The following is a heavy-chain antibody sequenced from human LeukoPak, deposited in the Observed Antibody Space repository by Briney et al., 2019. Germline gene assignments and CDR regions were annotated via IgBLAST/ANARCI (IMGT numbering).Heavy chain of an antibody. V-gene: IGHV4-34*01. J-gene: IGHJ3*02. CDR1: GGSFSGYY. D-gene: IGHD6-19*01. CDR3: ARDHHSSLEAFDI. CDR2: INHSGST. Sequence: SETLSLTCAVYGGSFSGYYWSWLRQPPGKGLEWIGEINHSGSTNYNPSLKSRVTISVDTSKNQFSLKLSSVTAADTAVYYCARDHHSSLEAFDIWGQGTMVTVSS.